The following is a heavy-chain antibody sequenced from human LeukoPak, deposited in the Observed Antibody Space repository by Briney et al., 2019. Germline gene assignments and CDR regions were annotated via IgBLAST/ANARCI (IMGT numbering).Heavy chain of an antibody. CDR2: INPKSGDT. J-gene: IGHJ4*02. CDR3: ARDGPGQKSNFDF. V-gene: IGHV1-2*02. Sequence: ASVKVSCKASGYTFTDYFIHWVRQAPGQGLEWMGWINPKSGDTNSAQNFQGRVTMTRDTSINTVYTQLHRLRFDDTAVYYCARDGPGQKSNFDFWGQGTLVTVSS. CDR1: GYTFTDYF.